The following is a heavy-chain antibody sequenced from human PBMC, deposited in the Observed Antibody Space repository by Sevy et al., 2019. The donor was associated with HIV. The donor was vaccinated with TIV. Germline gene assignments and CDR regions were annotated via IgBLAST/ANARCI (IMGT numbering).Heavy chain of an antibody. V-gene: IGHV3-30-3*01. CDR2: ISYDGSNK. D-gene: IGHD2-2*01. Sequence: GGSLRLSCAASGFTFSSYAMHWVRQAPGKGLEWVAVISYDGSNKSYADSAKGRFTISRDKSKNTMYLQMNSLRAEDTAVYYCAREGRAQVVPAARSSKKYYFDYWGQGTLVTVSS. CDR3: AREGRAQVVPAARSSKKYYFDY. CDR1: GFTFSSYA. J-gene: IGHJ4*02.